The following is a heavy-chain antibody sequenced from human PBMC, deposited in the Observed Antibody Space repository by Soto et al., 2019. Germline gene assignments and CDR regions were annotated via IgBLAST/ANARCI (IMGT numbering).Heavy chain of an antibody. CDR1: GFSLRGYS. Sequence: EVQLVESGGGLVQPGGSLRLSCAASGFSLRGYSMSWVRQAPGKGLEWVSYISGTGSSIYADSVKGRFTISRDNAMNSVYLQMNSLGDDDTAVYYCARGAGYGDYGGYWGQGTLVTVSS. CDR3: ARGAGYGDYGGY. D-gene: IGHD4-17*01. V-gene: IGHV3-48*02. J-gene: IGHJ4*02. CDR2: ISGTGSSI.